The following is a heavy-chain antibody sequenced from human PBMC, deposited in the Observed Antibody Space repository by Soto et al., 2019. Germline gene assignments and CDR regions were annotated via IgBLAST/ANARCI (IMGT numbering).Heavy chain of an antibody. CDR1: GGTFSSYA. J-gene: IGHJ6*02. Sequence: SVKVSCKASGGTFSSYAISWVRQAPGQGLEWMGGIIPIFGTANYAQKFQGRVTITADESTSTAYMELSSLRSEDTAVYYCARPLRGYCSSTSCAKDRSYYYGMDVWGQGTTVTVSS. V-gene: IGHV1-69*13. CDR2: IIPIFGTA. D-gene: IGHD2-2*01. CDR3: ARPLRGYCSSTSCAKDRSYYYGMDV.